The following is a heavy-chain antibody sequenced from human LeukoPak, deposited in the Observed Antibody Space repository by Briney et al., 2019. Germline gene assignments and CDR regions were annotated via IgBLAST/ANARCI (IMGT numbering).Heavy chain of an antibody. V-gene: IGHV3-30-3*01. CDR2: ISRDGSNK. Sequence: GRSLRLSCAASGFTFNIYAIHWVRQAPGKGLERVAVISRDGSNKFYADSVKGRFTISRDNSKNTVSLQMNSLRPEDTAVYYCLRDGIRGGQGTLVTVSS. CDR3: LRDGIR. CDR1: GFTFNIYA. D-gene: IGHD1-14*01. J-gene: IGHJ4*02.